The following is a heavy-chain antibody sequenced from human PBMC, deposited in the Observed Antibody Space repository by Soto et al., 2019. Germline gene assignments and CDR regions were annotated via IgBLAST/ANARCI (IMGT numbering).Heavy chain of an antibody. J-gene: IGHJ4*02. CDR2: INQDGNED. V-gene: IGHV3-7*01. CDR1: GLTFSSYW. Sequence: VHLEESGGGLVQPGGSLRLSCAAYGLTFSSYWMNWVGQAPGKGLEWVANINQDGNEDNLLDSVKGRFTISRDNAKNSLFLQMNSLRVDDTAVYYCARTGDGHHDFLDYWGQGALVSVSS. D-gene: IGHD1-1*01. CDR3: ARTGDGHHDFLDY.